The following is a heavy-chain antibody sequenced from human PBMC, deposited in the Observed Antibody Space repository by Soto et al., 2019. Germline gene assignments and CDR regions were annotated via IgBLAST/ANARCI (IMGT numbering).Heavy chain of an antibody. CDR3: ARDRPYSSGWYGEYDY. CDR1: GVTFDDYG. Sequence: GGSLRLSCAASGVTFDDYGMSWVRQAPGKGLEWVSGINWNGGSTGYADSVKGRFTISRDNAKNSLYLQMNSLRAEDTALYYCARDRPYSSGWYGEYDYWGQRTLVTVSS. J-gene: IGHJ4*02. D-gene: IGHD6-19*01. CDR2: INWNGGST. V-gene: IGHV3-20*04.